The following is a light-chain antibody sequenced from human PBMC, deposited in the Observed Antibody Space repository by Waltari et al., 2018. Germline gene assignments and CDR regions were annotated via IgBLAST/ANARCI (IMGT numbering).Light chain of an antibody. CDR2: DAS. CDR1: QSVGRT. CDR3: QKYGTRPAT. J-gene: IGKJ1*01. Sequence: EIVLTQSPASLSLSPGDRATLSCRASQSVGRTLAWYQQRPGQAPRLLIYDASSMDTGIPDRFSGSGSGTDFSLTISILEPEDFAVYYCQKYGTRPATFGQGTKVEVK. V-gene: IGKV3-20*01.